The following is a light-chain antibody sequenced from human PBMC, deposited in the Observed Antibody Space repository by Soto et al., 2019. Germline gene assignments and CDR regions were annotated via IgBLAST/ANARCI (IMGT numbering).Light chain of an antibody. CDR1: QTVSTY. CDR2: GAS. Sequence: DIQMTQSPSSLSASVGDTVTFTCRASQTVSTYLNWYLLKPGKAPKLLIYGASSLQSGVPSRFSANGSATEFALTISGLRPEDSATFYCQHSYKTPRTFGQGSRLEIK. CDR3: QHSYKTPRT. V-gene: IGKV1-39*01. J-gene: IGKJ2*01.